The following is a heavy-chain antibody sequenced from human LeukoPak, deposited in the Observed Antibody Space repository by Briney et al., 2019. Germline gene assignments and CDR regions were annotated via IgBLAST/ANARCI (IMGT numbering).Heavy chain of an antibody. CDR3: ARDTAMVTYWFDP. CDR1: GYTFTGYY. Sequence: AAVKVSCKASGYTFTGYYMHWVREAPGQGLEWMGWINPNSGGTNYAQKFQGRVTMTRDTSISTAYMELSRLRSDDTAVYYCARDTAMVTYWFDPWGQGTLVTVSS. CDR2: INPNSGGT. V-gene: IGHV1-2*02. D-gene: IGHD5-18*01. J-gene: IGHJ5*02.